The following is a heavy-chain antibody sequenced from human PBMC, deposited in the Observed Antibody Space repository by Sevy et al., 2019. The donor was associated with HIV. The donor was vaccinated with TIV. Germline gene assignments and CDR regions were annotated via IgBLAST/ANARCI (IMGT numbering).Heavy chain of an antibody. CDR2: ISYDGSNK. J-gene: IGHJ4*02. CDR1: GFTFSSYG. D-gene: IGHD3-22*01. V-gene: IGHV3-30*18. Sequence: GGSLRLSCAASGFTFSSYGMHWVRQAPGKGLEWVAVISYDGSNKYYADSVKGRFTISRDNSKNTLYLQMNSLRAEETAVYYCAKVRGMDYYDSSGYHGDYWGQGTLVTVSS. CDR3: AKVRGMDYYDSSGYHGDY.